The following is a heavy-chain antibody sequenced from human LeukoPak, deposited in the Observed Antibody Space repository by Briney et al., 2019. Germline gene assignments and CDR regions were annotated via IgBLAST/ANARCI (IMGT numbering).Heavy chain of an antibody. CDR1: GFTVSSNY. CDR3: ASSREATSNRFVY. Sequence: PGGSLRLSCAASGFTVSSNYMSWVRQAPGKGLEWVSVIYSGGNTYYTDSVQGRFTISRDNSKNTLYLQMNSLRAEDTAVYHCASSREATSNRFVYWGQGTLVTVSS. V-gene: IGHV3-66*01. D-gene: IGHD2-2*01. CDR2: IYSGGNT. J-gene: IGHJ5*01.